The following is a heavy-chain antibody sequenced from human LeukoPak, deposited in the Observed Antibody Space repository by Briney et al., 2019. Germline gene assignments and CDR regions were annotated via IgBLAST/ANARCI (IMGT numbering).Heavy chain of an antibody. CDR2: IKGDGSYK. CDR3: ATSADSSGND. J-gene: IGHJ4*02. V-gene: IGHV3-7*03. D-gene: IGHD3-22*01. CDR1: GFTFSNYW. Sequence: PGGSLRLSCAASGFTFSNYWMSWVRQAPGKGLEWVANIKGDGSYKYYVDSVKGRFTISRGNAKSSVYLQMNTLRAEDTAVYYCATSADSSGNDWGQGTLVTVSS.